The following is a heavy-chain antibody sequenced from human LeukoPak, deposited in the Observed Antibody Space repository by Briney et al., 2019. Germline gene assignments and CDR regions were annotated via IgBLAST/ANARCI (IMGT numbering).Heavy chain of an antibody. D-gene: IGHD2-2*01. CDR1: GFIFSSYG. V-gene: IGHV3-30*18. Sequence: GGSLRLSCAASGFIFSSYGMHWVRQAPGKGLEWVAVISYDGSNKYYADSVKGRFTISSDNSKNTLYLQMNSLRAEDTAVYYCAKSLRSSTSHRQWQTFFDYWGQGTLVTVSS. CDR2: ISYDGSNK. CDR3: AKSLRSSTSHRQWQTFFDY. J-gene: IGHJ4*02.